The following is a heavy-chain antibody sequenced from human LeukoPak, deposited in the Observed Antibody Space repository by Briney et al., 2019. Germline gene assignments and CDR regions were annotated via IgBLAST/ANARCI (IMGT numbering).Heavy chain of an antibody. CDR1: GYTFTSYG. J-gene: IGHJ4*02. Sequence: GASVKVSCKASGYTFTSYGISGVRQAPGQGLEWMGWISTYNGNTNSAQKVQGRLTMTTDTSTSTAYMELRSLRSDDSTVYFCARAYGESSSADYWGQGTLVTVSS. CDR3: ARAYGESSSADY. D-gene: IGHD4/OR15-4a*01. CDR2: ISTYNGNT. V-gene: IGHV1-18*01.